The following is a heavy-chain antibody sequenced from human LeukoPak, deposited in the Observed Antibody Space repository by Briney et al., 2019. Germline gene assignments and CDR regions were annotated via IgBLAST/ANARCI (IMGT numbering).Heavy chain of an antibody. J-gene: IGHJ4*02. D-gene: IGHD3-16*01. CDR3: ARDHLYYEISGPRFDN. CDR2: ISGSGTYK. Sequence: GGSLRHSCAASGFTFSSHSINWVRQAPGKGLEWVSSISGSGTYKFYADSVKGRFTISRDNAKNSLYLQMNSLRADDTAVYYCARDHLYYEISGPRFDNWGQGTRVTVSS. V-gene: IGHV3-21*01. CDR1: GFTFSSHS.